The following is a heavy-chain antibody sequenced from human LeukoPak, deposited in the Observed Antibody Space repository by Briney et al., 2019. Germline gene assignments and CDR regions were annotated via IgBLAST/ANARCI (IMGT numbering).Heavy chain of an antibody. Sequence: SETLSPTCTVAGGSITRYYWNWIRQPPGRGLEWIGYIYYSGSTNYNPSLKSRVTISVDTSKNQFSLKLSSVTAADTAVYYCARVYGDYVVDVWGQGTLVTVSS. CDR3: ARVYGDYVVDV. D-gene: IGHD4-17*01. V-gene: IGHV4-59*01. CDR2: IYYSGST. J-gene: IGHJ4*02. CDR1: GGSITRYY.